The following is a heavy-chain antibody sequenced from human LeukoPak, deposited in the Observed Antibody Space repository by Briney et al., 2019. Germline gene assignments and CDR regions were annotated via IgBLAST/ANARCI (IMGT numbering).Heavy chain of an antibody. CDR2: IYYSGST. D-gene: IGHD3-9*01. CDR1: GGSISSGGYY. Sequence: SQTLSLTCTVSGGSISSGGYYWSWIRQHPGKGLEWIGYIYYSGSTYYNPSLKSRVTISVDTSKNQFSLKLSSVTAADTAVYYCARLRYFDWFIDYWGQGTLVTVSS. V-gene: IGHV4-31*03. J-gene: IGHJ4*02. CDR3: ARLRYFDWFIDY.